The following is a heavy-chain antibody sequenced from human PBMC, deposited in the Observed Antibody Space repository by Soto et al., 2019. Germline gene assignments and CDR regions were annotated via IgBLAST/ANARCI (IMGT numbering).Heavy chain of an antibody. Sequence: QVQLQESGPGLVKPSETLSLTCTFSGGSISSYYWSWIRQPPGKGLEWIGYIYYSGSTNYNPSLKSRVTISVDTSKNQFSLKLSSVTAADTAVYYCARQGEHTYYDFWSGYYIEGKGYYYYYMDVWGKGTTVTVSS. J-gene: IGHJ6*03. V-gene: IGHV4-59*01. CDR2: IYYSGST. CDR1: GGSISSYY. D-gene: IGHD3-3*01. CDR3: ARQGEHTYYDFWSGYYIEGKGYYYYYMDV.